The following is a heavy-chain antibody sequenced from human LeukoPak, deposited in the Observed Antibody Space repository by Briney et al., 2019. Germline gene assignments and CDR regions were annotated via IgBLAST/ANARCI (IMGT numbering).Heavy chain of an antibody. J-gene: IGHJ4*02. CDR3: AKSTMVRGATDYFDY. CDR2: ISWNSGSI. Sequence: GGSLRLSCAASGFTFVDYAMHWVRQAPGKGLEWVSGISWNSGSIGYADSVKGRFTISRDNAKNSLYLQMNSLRAEDTALYYCAKSTMVRGATDYFDYWGQGTLVTVSS. D-gene: IGHD3-10*01. V-gene: IGHV3-9*01. CDR1: GFTFVDYA.